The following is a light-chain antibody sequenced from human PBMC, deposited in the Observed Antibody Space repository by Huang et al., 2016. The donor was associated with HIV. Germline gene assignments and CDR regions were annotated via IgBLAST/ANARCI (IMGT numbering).Light chain of an antibody. V-gene: IGKV1-12*01. CDR1: QDVNKW. J-gene: IGKJ4*02. Sequence: DIKMTQSPSSVSASIGDRVSFTCRASQDVNKWLAWYQQKPGVAPKLLVYASSTLQSGAPSMFRGSGSGTHFTLTINNLQAEDFATYFCQQSVTFPLTFGGGTKVELK. CDR3: QQSVTFPLT. CDR2: ASS.